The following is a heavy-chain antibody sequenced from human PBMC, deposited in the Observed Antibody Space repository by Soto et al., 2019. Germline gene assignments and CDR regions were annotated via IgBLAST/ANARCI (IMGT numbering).Heavy chain of an antibody. V-gene: IGHV4-4*07. D-gene: IGHD1-1*01. Sequence: SETLSLTCTVSGASISGYYWSWIRKSAGKGLEWIGSIYATGTTDYNPSLKSRVMMSVDTSTKQFSLRLRSVTAADTAVYYCVRDGTKTLRDWFDPWGQGMSVTVSS. CDR3: VRDGTKTLRDWFDP. J-gene: IGHJ5*02. CDR2: IYATGTT. CDR1: GASISGYY.